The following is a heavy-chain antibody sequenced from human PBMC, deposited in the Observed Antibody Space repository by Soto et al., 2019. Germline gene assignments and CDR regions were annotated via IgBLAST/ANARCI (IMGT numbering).Heavy chain of an antibody. CDR1: GFSFSTYG. CDR3: AKVIRADSTSANCYYYAGMDV. V-gene: IGHV3-30*18. D-gene: IGHD6-6*01. Sequence: QVQMVESGGGVVQPGRSLRLSCAASGFSFSTYGMHWVRQAPGKGLERMAGISNDGSNKYYADSVKGRFTISRDNYKATRFLQMNSLRGEDTAIYYCAKVIRADSTSANCYYYAGMDVWGQGTTVTVSS. CDR2: ISNDGSNK. J-gene: IGHJ6*02.